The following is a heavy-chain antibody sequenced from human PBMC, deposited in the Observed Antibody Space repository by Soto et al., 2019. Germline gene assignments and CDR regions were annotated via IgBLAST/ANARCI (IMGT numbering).Heavy chain of an antibody. CDR2: IYHSGTT. Sequence: QVKLRESGPGLVKPSETLSLTCTVSGDSITGSYWSWIRQPPGKTLAWIGYIYHSGTTTYNPSLKSRVSISFHTSKHHSSLRLTSVIASDTARYYCARDMPYAAMSLAGCDYWGQGILVTVSS. V-gene: IGHV4-59*01. D-gene: IGHD2-2*01. CDR1: GDSITGSY. CDR3: ARDMPYAAMSLAGCDY. J-gene: IGHJ4*02.